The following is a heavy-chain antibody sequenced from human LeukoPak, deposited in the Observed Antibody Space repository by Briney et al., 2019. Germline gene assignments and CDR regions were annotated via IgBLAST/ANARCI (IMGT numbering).Heavy chain of an antibody. Sequence: ASVKVSCKASGDTFTDYYMHWVRQAPGQGLEWMGRINPDSGDADYAHKFQGRVIVTRDTSISTDYMELRRLRSDDTAVYYCTRGHYFDYWGQGTLVTVSS. V-gene: IGHV1-2*06. J-gene: IGHJ4*02. CDR1: GDTFTDYY. CDR3: TRGHYFDY. CDR2: INPDSGDA.